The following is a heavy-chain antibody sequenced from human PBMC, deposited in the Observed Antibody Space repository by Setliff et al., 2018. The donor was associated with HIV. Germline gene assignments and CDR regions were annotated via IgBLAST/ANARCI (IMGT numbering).Heavy chain of an antibody. CDR1: GDSISSSSYY. CDR2: IYYSGST. CDR3: AREKGAATFMGFDY. Sequence: SETLSLTCTVSGDSISSSSYYWGWVRQPPGKGLEWIGSIYYSGSTYYNPSLESRVTISVDTSKNQFSLNLNSVTAADTAVYYCAREKGAATFMGFDYWGLGTLVTVSS. D-gene: IGHD2-15*01. J-gene: IGHJ4*02. V-gene: IGHV4-39*07.